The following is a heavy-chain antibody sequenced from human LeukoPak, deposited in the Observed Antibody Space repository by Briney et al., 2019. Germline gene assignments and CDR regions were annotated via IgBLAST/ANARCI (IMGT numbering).Heavy chain of an antibody. CDR2: ISAYNGNT. CDR1: GYIFTSYG. J-gene: IGHJ4*02. Sequence: ASVKVSCKASGYIFTSYGISWVRQAPGQGLEWMGWISAYNGNTNYAQKLQGRVTMTTDTSTSTAYMELRSLRSDDTAVYYCATQPDFWSGYSDDYWGQGTLVTVSS. CDR3: ATQPDFWSGYSDDY. V-gene: IGHV1-18*01. D-gene: IGHD3-3*01.